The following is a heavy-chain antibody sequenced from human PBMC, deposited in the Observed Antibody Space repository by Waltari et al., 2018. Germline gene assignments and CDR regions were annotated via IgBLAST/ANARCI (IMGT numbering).Heavy chain of an antibody. V-gene: IGHV1-2*06. D-gene: IGHD4-17*01. CDR2: INPNSGGT. Sequence: QVQLVQSGAEVKKPGASVKVSCKASGYTFTGYYMHWVRQAPGQGLEWMGRINPNSGGTNYAQKFQGRVTMTRDTSISTAYMELSRLRSDDTAVYYCAREDSDGDYLYYYYYMDVWGKGTTVTVSS. J-gene: IGHJ6*03. CDR3: AREDSDGDYLYYYYYMDV. CDR1: GYTFTGYY.